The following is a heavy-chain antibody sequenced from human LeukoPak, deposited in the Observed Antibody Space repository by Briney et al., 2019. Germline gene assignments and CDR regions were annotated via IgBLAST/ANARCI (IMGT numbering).Heavy chain of an antibody. J-gene: IGHJ4*02. CDR2: IFGTA. CDR3: ARGGPTIFGVVTEYYFDY. V-gene: IGHV1-69*01. Sequence: IFGTANYAQKFQGRVTITADESTSTAYMELSSLRSEDTAVYYCARGGPTIFGVVTEYYFDYWGQGTLVTVSS. D-gene: IGHD3-3*01.